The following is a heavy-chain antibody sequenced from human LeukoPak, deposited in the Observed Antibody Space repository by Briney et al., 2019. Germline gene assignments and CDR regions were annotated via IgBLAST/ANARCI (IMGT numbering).Heavy chain of an antibody. CDR3: ARDPTRGYTYGYGDY. CDR2: IYRDGSET. D-gene: IGHD5-18*01. Sequence: GGSLRLSCAASGFTFSNYWMNWVRQLPGKRPEWVANIYRDGSETHYVDSVKGRFTISRDNAKNLLYLQMNGLRAEDTAVYYCARDPTRGYTYGYGDYWGQGTLVTVSS. J-gene: IGHJ4*02. V-gene: IGHV3-7*01. CDR1: GFTFSNYW.